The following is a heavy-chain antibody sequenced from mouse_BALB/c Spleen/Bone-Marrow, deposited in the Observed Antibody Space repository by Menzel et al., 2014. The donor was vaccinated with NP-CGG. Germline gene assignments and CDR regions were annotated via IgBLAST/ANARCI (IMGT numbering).Heavy chain of an antibody. D-gene: IGHD2-2*01. J-gene: IGHJ3*01. CDR1: GFTFSSYA. Sequence: EVMLVESGGGLVKPGGSLKLSCAASGFTFSSYAMSWVRQTPEKRLEWVATISSGGNYTYYPDSVKGRFSISRDNAKNTLYLQMSGLRSEDTAVYYCARHGGYDAGAWFAYWGQGTLVTVSA. CDR2: ISSGGNYT. CDR3: ARHGGYDAGAWFAY. V-gene: IGHV5-9-3*01.